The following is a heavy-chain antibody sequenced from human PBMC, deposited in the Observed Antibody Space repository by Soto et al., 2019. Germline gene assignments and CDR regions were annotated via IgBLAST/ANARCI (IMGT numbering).Heavy chain of an antibody. CDR2: IVGSGANT. CDR3: AKKSASSCYSSMDY. V-gene: IGHV3-23*01. CDR1: GFTFSSYA. D-gene: IGHD2-15*01. J-gene: IGHJ4*02. Sequence: EVQLLESGGGLVQPGGSLRLSCAASGFTFSSYAMSWVRQAPGKGPEWVSAIVGSGANTYYADSVKGRFTISRDNSNHTLYLQMNSLRAEDTAVYYCAKKSASSCYSSMDYWGQGTLVTVSS.